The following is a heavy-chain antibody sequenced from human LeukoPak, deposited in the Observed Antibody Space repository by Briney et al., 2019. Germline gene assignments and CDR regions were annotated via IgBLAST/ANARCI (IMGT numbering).Heavy chain of an antibody. Sequence: ASVKVSCKASGYTFTSYAMHWVRQAPGQRLEWMGWINAGNGNTKYSQKFQGRVTTTRDTSASTAYMELSSLRSEDTAVYYCARDGGGFFLAVAGTVQWFDPWGQGTLVTVSS. CDR2: INAGNGNT. CDR3: ARDGGGFFLAVAGTVQWFDP. V-gene: IGHV1-3*01. D-gene: IGHD6-19*01. J-gene: IGHJ5*02. CDR1: GYTFTSYA.